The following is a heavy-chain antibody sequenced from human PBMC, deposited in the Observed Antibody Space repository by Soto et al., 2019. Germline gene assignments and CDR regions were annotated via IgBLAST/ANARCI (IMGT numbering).Heavy chain of an antibody. CDR2: IIPIFGTA. Sequence: SVKVSCKASGGTFSSYAISWVRRAPGQGLEWMGGIIPIFGTANYAQKFQGRVTITADEPTSTAYMELSSLRSEDTAVYYCARRKERSGPHYFDYWGQGSQVTVSS. D-gene: IGHD6-25*01. V-gene: IGHV1-69*13. CDR1: GGTFSSYA. J-gene: IGHJ4*02. CDR3: ARRKERSGPHYFDY.